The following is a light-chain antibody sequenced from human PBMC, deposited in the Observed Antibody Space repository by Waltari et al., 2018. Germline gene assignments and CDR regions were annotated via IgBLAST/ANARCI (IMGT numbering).Light chain of an antibody. CDR1: SSDVRNYNL. CDR3: CSYSGSSTSLG. CDR2: EVT. J-gene: IGLJ1*01. V-gene: IGLV2-23*02. Sequence: QSALTKPASVSGSPGQSITISCTGTSSDVRNYNLVSCYQQHPGKAPKLMIYEVTKRPSGVSNRFSGSKSGTTASLTISGLQADDEADYYCCSYSGSSTSLGFGTGTKVTV.